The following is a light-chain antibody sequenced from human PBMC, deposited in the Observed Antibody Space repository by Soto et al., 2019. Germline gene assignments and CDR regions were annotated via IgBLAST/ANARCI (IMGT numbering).Light chain of an antibody. CDR1: QSVSSSY. Sequence: PGERVTLSCRASQSVSSSYLTWYQQKPGQAPRLLIYGASTRATSIPARFSGSGSGTDFTLTISSLQPEDFAVYYCQQDYNLPLTFVQGT. J-gene: IGKJ1*01. CDR2: GAS. CDR3: QQDYNLPLT. V-gene: IGKV3D-7*01.